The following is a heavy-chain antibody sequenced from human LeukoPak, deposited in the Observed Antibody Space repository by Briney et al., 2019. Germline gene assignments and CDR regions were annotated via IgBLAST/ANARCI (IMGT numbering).Heavy chain of an antibody. D-gene: IGHD3-22*01. J-gene: IGHJ4*02. Sequence: SETLSLTCTVSGGSISGYYWSWIRQPPGKGLEWIGYIYYSGSTNNNPSLRSRVTISVDTTKNQFSLKLSSVTAADTAVYYCATFDSSGYYLFDYWGQGTLVTVSS. V-gene: IGHV4-59*08. CDR1: GGSISGYY. CDR3: ATFDSSGYYLFDY. CDR2: IYYSGST.